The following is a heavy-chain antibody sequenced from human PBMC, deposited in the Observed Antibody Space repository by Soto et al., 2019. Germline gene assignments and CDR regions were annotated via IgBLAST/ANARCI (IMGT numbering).Heavy chain of an antibody. CDR1: GGSISSGGYY. D-gene: IGHD4-17*01. CDR3: ARKTTVTTSFDY. Sequence: QVQLQESGPGLVKPSQTLSLTCTVSGGSISSGGYYWSWIRQHPGKGLEWIGYIYYSGSTYYNPALKSRVTISVDTSKNQFSLKLSSVTAADTAVYYCARKTTVTTSFDYWGQGTLVTVSS. V-gene: IGHV4-31*03. J-gene: IGHJ4*02. CDR2: IYYSGST.